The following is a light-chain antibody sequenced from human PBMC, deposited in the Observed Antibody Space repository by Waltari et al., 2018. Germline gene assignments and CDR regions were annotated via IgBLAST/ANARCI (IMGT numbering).Light chain of an antibody. J-gene: IGLJ1*01. Sequence: QSALTQPPSASGSPGQSVTISCTGTSSDVGTYNYVPWYQHHPGQAPKLLISEITKRPSGVPDRFSGSKSDNTASLTVSGLQAEDEADYYCISYAGSSIWVFGTGTKVTVL. V-gene: IGLV2-8*01. CDR3: ISYAGSSIWV. CDR1: SSDVGTYNY. CDR2: EIT.